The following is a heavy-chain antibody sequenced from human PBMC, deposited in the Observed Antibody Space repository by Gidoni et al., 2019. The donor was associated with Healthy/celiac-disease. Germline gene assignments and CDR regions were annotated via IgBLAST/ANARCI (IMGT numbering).Heavy chain of an antibody. CDR3: ARVGGFDRTYYYYYGMDV. V-gene: IGHV3-21*01. CDR2: ISSSSSYI. Sequence: EVQLVESGGGLVKPAWSLRLSCAAYGFTFSTYIMNWVRQAPGKGLEWVSSISSSSSYIYYADSVKGRFTISRDNAKNSLYLQMNSLRAEDTAVYYCARVGGFDRTYYYYYGMDVWGQGTTVTVSS. D-gene: IGHD3-16*01. J-gene: IGHJ6*02. CDR1: GFTFSTYI.